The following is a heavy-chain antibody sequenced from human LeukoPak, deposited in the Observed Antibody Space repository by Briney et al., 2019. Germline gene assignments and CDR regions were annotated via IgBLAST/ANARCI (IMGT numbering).Heavy chain of an antibody. CDR2: IYYSESP. V-gene: IGHV4-59*08. CDR3: ARRGAPYCSGGGCYSIDNWFDA. Sequence: SETLSVPCSVSGGSSSSYYWSWIRQPPGKGLEWIGYIYYSESPNYSPPLKSRVTMSVDTSKNQFSLKLSSVTAADTAIYYCARRGAPYCSGGGCYSIDNWFDAWREGILVTVSS. CDR1: GGSSSSYY. J-gene: IGHJ5*02. D-gene: IGHD2-15*01.